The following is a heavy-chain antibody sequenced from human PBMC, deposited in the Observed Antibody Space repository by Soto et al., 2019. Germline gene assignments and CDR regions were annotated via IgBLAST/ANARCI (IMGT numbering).Heavy chain of an antibody. CDR1: GESFSGYI. D-gene: IGHD6-19*01. V-gene: IGHV4-34*01. CDR3: ARGLITGSHYSGGWYYFDS. CDR2: INHIGSA. Sequence: QVQLQQSGAGLLKPSETLSLTCAVYGESFSGYIWTWIRQTPGKGLQGIGQINHIGSASYNPSLKSRVTISVHTSNSQFSLELSSVTAADTAVYYCARGLITGSHYSGGWYYFDSWGQGTQVTVSS. J-gene: IGHJ4*02.